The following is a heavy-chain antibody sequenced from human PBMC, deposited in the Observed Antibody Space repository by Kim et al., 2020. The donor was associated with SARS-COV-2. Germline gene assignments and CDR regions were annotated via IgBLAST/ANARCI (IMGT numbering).Heavy chain of an antibody. CDR1: GYTLTELS. J-gene: IGHJ4*02. V-gene: IGHV1-24*01. Sequence: ASVKVSCKVSGYTLTELSMHWVRHAPGKGLEWMGGFDPEDGETIYAQKFQGRVTMTEDTSTDTAYMELSSLRSEDTAVYYCATLLAAAGIFDYWGQGTLVTVSS. D-gene: IGHD6-13*01. CDR3: ATLLAAAGIFDY. CDR2: FDPEDGET.